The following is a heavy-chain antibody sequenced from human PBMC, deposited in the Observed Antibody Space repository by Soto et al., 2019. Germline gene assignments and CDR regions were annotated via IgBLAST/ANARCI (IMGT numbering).Heavy chain of an antibody. CDR2: ISWNGGSI. CDR3: AKDTLH. CDR1: GFTFDDYA. Sequence: EVQLVESGGGLVQPGRSLRLSCAASGFTFDDYAMHWVRQAPGKGLEWVSGISWNGGSIGYGDSVKGRFTISRDNTKNSLYLQMNSLRAEATALYYCAKDTLHWGQGTMVTVSS. J-gene: IGHJ3*01. V-gene: IGHV3-9*01.